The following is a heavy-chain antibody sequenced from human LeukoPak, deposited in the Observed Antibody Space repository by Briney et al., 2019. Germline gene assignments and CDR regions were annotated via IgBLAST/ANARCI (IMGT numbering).Heavy chain of an antibody. J-gene: IGHJ4*02. CDR3: AKDLYGPGTYFDY. CDR1: GFNFSTYA. V-gene: IGHV3-23*01. Sequence: SWGFLKLSCAASGFNFSTYAMTWVRQAPGKGLELVSTISGGGDGTHYADSVKGRFSISRDNSKNTLYLQMNSLRVEDTAVYYCAKDLYGPGTYFDYWSQGTLVTVSS. D-gene: IGHD3-10*01. CDR2: ISGGGDGT.